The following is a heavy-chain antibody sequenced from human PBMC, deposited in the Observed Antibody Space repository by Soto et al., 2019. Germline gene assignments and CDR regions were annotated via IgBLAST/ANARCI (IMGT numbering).Heavy chain of an antibody. CDR1: GFTFSSYG. CDR2: IWYDGSNK. V-gene: IGHV3-33*01. Sequence: QVPLVESGGGVVQPGRSLRLSCAASGFTFSSYGMHWVRQAPGKGLEWVAVIWYDGSNKYYADSVKGRFTISRDNSKNTLSLPMYSLRAEDTAVYYCARSEGRSYCFDYWGQGTLVTVSS. J-gene: IGHJ4*02. CDR3: ARSEGRSYCFDY.